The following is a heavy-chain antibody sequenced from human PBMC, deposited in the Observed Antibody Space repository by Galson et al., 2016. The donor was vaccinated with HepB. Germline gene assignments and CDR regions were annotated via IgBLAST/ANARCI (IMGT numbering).Heavy chain of an antibody. CDR3: ARGIYKYYDFWSTYHNYGMDV. CDR1: GYSFVNHG. J-gene: IGHJ6*02. D-gene: IGHD3-3*01. CDR2: ISAQSGNT. Sequence: SVKVSCKASGYSFVNHGINWVRQAPGQGLEWMGWISAQSGNTNNAQKFQGRVTMTRDKSTSTVFMELRGLRSDDTAVYYCARGIYKYYDFWSTYHNYGMDVWGQGTTVTVSS. V-gene: IGHV1-18*01.